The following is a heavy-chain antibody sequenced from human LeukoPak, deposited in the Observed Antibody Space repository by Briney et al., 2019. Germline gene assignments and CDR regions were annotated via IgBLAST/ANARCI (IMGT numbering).Heavy chain of an antibody. J-gene: IGHJ3*02. CDR3: ARANYGSGLLGDGLDI. V-gene: IGHV5-51*01. CDR1: GYSFNSYW. D-gene: IGHD3-10*01. Sequence: GESLKISCKGSGYSFNSYWIGWVRQMPGKGLEWMGIIYPGDSQTRYSPSYQGQVTISADKSISIAYLQLNRLKASDTAMYYCARANYGSGLLGDGLDIWGQGTMVTVSS. CDR2: IYPGDSQT.